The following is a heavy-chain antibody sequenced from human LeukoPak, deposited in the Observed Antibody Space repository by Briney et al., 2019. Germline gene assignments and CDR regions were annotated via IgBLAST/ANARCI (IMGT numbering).Heavy chain of an antibody. J-gene: IGHJ4*02. CDR3: ARALLWFGEPSHTDY. CDR2: ITAYNDNT. Sequence: ASVKVSCTASGYTFTSYGISWVRQAPGQGLEWMGWITAYNDNTNYAQKLQGRVTMTTDTSTSTAYMELRSLRSDDTAVYYCARALLWFGEPSHTDYWGQGTLVTASS. D-gene: IGHD3-10*01. V-gene: IGHV1-18*01. CDR1: GYTFTSYG.